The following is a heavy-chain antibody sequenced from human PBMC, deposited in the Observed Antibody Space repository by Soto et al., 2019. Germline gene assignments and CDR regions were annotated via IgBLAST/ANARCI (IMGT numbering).Heavy chain of an antibody. D-gene: IGHD3-3*01. CDR2: ISPKSGNS. Sequence: LLLQSGAELQKPGASVKISCKASGYSFSTYDISWLRQAPGQQPEWMGRISPKSGNSNYAQKFQDRVTMTADTSSNTAYMELRGLRSDDTATYYCATSYDSGFDPWGQGTLVTVS. CDR1: GYSFSTYD. CDR3: ATSYDSGFDP. J-gene: IGHJ5*02. V-gene: IGHV1-18*04.